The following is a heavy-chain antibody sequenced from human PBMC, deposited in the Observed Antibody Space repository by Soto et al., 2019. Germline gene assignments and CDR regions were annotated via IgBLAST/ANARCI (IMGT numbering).Heavy chain of an antibody. CDR2: IYYSGST. CDR1: GGSISSSNW. Sequence: SETLSLTCAVSGGSISSSNWWSWIRQPPGKGLEWVGHIYYSGSTSYNPSLKSRLTISVDTSKNQFSLNLSSVTAADTAVYYGARVSIKGSWDFDDWGQGTLVTVSS. D-gene: IGHD7-27*01. J-gene: IGHJ4*02. CDR3: ARVSIKGSWDFDD. V-gene: IGHV4-61*01.